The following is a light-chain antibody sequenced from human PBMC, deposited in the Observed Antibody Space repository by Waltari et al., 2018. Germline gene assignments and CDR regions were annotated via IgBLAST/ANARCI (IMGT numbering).Light chain of an antibody. CDR3: CSYVRSTWV. V-gene: IGLV2-23*02. CDR1: SSDVGKYNL. J-gene: IGLJ3*02. Sequence: QSALTQPASVSVSPGQSITIPCTGTSSDVGKYNLVSWYQQHPGKAPKVMIYEVSKRPSGVSNRFSGSKSGNTASLTISGLQAEDEADYYCCSYVRSTWVFGGGTKLTVL. CDR2: EVS.